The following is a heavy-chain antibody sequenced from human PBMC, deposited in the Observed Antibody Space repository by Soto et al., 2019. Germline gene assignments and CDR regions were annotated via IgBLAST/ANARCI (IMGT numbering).Heavy chain of an antibody. Sequence: DVQLVESGGGLIQPGGSLRLSCEASGLTVTGKKYVAWVRQAPGKGLEWVSGVYDTDGIYYADSVKGRFTSSRDNSKTIVYLETNSLTPDDTAVYYCATWRLREHAYDIWGLGTTVTVSS. V-gene: IGHV3-53*01. CDR2: VYDTDGI. D-gene: IGHD4-17*01. J-gene: IGHJ3*02. CDR3: ATWRLREHAYDI. CDR1: GLTVTGKKY.